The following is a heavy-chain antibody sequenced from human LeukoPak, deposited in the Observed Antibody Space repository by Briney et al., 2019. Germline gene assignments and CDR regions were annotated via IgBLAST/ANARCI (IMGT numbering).Heavy chain of an antibody. Sequence: PGGSLRLSCAASGFTFSSYGMHWVRQAPGKGLEWVAFIRYDGSNKYYADSVKGRFTISRDNSKNTLYLQMNSLRAEDTAVYYCAKDTVGYCSSTSCSGFGYWGQGALVTVSS. J-gene: IGHJ4*02. V-gene: IGHV3-30*02. CDR2: IRYDGSNK. CDR3: AKDTVGYCSSTSCSGFGY. CDR1: GFTFSSYG. D-gene: IGHD2-2*01.